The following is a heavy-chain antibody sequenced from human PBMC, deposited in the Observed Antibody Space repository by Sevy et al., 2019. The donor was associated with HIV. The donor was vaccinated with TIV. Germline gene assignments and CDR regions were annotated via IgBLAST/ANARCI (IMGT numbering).Heavy chain of an antibody. V-gene: IGHV3-15*01. J-gene: IGHJ1*01. CDR1: GFTFNNVW. CDR2: IKSKSDVGTT. CDR3: TTGGSLFEH. D-gene: IGHD3-10*01. Sequence: GGSLRLSCAASGFTFNNVWMSWVRQPPGKGLEWVANIKSKSDVGTTDYAAPVRGRITIASDNSKNTLYLQMNSLKAEDTSVYYCTTGGSLFEHWGQGTLVTVSS.